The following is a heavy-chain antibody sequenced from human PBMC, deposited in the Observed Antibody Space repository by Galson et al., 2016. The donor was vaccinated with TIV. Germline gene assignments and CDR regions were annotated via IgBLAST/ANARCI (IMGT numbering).Heavy chain of an antibody. CDR3: VRVVRGGVPAN. V-gene: IGHV1-2*02. Sequence: SVKVSCKASGYTFTANYVHWVRQAPGQGLEWMGWISPDSGNTKITQKFQGRVTMTRDTSASTTHLDLSRLGFDETAMYYCVRVVRGGVPANWGQGTLVTVSS. D-gene: IGHD2-8*02. CDR2: ISPDSGNT. J-gene: IGHJ4*02. CDR1: GYTFTANY.